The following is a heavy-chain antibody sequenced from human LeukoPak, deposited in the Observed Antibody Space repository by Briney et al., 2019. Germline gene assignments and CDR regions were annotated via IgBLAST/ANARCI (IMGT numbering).Heavy chain of an antibody. V-gene: IGHV3-30*04. J-gene: IGHJ4*02. CDR3: ANVPYYDSTDYFDY. CDR1: GFTFSSYA. CDR2: ISYDGSNK. Sequence: PGRSLRLSCAASGFTFSSYAMHWVRQAPGKGLEWVAVISYDGSNKYYADSVKGRFTISRDNSKNTLYLQMNSLRAEDTAVYYCANVPYYDSTDYFDYWGQGTLVTVSS. D-gene: IGHD3-22*01.